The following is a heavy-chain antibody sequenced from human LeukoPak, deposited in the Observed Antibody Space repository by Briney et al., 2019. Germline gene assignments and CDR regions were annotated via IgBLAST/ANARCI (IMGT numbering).Heavy chain of an antibody. CDR3: ARETLTTSRWFGP. CDR1: GGSISSAHYY. V-gene: IGHV4-30-4*01. CDR2: IYYSGST. D-gene: IGHD4-17*01. Sequence: SETLSLTCTVSGGSISSAHYYWSWIRQPPGTGLEWIGYIYYSGSTYYNPSLKSRVTISVDTSKNQFSLKLSSVTAADTAVYYCARETLTTSRWFGPWGQGTLVTVSS. J-gene: IGHJ5*02.